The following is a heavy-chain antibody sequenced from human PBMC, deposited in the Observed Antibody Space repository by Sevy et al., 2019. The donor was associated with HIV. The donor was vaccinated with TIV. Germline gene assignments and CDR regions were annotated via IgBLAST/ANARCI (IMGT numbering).Heavy chain of an antibody. CDR1: GFTFSSYD. CDR2: SSSSSNYI. D-gene: IGHD3-10*01. V-gene: IGHV3-21*01. CDR3: ARDGARITMVQGVLAYYHGMDV. J-gene: IGHJ6*02. Sequence: GESLKISCTASGFTFSSYDMNWVRQAPGKGLEWVSSSSSSSNYIYYADSVKGRFTISRDNAKNSLYLQMNSLRAEDTAVYYCARDGARITMVQGVLAYYHGMDVWGQGTTVTVSS.